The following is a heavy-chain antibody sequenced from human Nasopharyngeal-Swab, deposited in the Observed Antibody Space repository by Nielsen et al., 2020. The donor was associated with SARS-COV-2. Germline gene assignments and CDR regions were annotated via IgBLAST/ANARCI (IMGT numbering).Heavy chain of an antibody. J-gene: IGHJ4*02. CDR3: ARAYYDILTGYYQEYYFDY. Sequence: SETLSLTCTVSGGSISSRSSYWGWIRQPPGKGLEWIGSIYYSGSTYYNPSLKSRVTISVDTSKNQFSLKLSSVTAADTAVYYCARAYYDILTGYYQEYYFDYWGQGTLVTVSS. CDR2: IYYSGST. D-gene: IGHD3-9*01. CDR1: GGSISSRSSY. V-gene: IGHV4-39*07.